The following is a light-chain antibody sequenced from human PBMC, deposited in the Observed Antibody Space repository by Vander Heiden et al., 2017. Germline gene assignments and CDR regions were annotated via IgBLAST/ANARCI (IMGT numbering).Light chain of an antibody. V-gene: IGKV3-11*01. CDR1: QSVSSY. CDR2: DAS. J-gene: IGKJ3*01. CDR3: QQRSNWPKT. Sequence: EIVLTQSPATLSFSPGDRATLSCRASQSVSSYLAWYQQKPGQAPRLLIYDASNRATGIPARFSGSGFGTDFTLTISSLGPEDFAVYYCQQRSNWPKTFGHGTKVDIK.